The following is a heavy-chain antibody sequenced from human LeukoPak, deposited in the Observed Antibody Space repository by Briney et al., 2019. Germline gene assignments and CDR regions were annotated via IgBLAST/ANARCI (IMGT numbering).Heavy chain of an antibody. CDR3: ARVAVAGRPVDY. CDR2: IYHSGST. Sequence: PSETLSLTCTVSGGSISCYYWSCIRDPPGGGVEWTGYIYHSGSTNYHPSLKSRVTISVDTSKNQFSLKLSSVTAADTAVYYCARVAVAGRPVDYWGQGTLVTVSS. J-gene: IGHJ4*02. D-gene: IGHD6-19*01. V-gene: IGHV4-59*01. CDR1: GGSISCYY.